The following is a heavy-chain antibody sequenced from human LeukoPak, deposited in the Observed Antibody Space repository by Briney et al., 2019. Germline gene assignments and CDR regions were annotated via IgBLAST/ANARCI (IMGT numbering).Heavy chain of an antibody. J-gene: IGHJ4*02. CDR1: GFTFSSYS. CDR2: ISSSSSYI. V-gene: IGHV3-21*01. D-gene: IGHD3-10*01. Sequence: GGSLRLSCAASGFTFSSYSMNWVRQAPGKGLEWVSSISSSSSYIYYADSVKGRFTISRDNAKNSLYLQMNSLRAKDTAVYYCARDRRFGELLDNYFDYWGQGTLVTVSS. CDR3: ARDRRFGELLDNYFDY.